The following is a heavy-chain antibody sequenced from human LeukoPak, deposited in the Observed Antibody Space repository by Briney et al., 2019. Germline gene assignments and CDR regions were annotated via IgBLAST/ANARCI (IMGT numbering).Heavy chain of an antibody. V-gene: IGHV1-18*01. Sequence: GASVKVSCKASGYTFTSYGISWVRQAPGQGLEWMGWISAYNGNTNYAQKLQGRVTMTTDTSTSTAYMELRSLRSDDTAVYYCAGASYYDSSGYDFDYWGQGTLVTVSS. CDR3: AGASYYDSSGYDFDY. CDR1: GYTFTSYG. D-gene: IGHD3-22*01. CDR2: ISAYNGNT. J-gene: IGHJ4*02.